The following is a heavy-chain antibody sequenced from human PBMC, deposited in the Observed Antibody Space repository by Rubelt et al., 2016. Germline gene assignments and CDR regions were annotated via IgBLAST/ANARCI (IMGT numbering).Heavy chain of an antibody. Sequence: QVQLQQWGAGLLKPSETLSLTCAVYGGSFSGYYWSWIRQPPGKGLEWIGEINHSGSTNYNPSLKSRGTISVDTSKNQFSLKLSSGTAADTAVYYWARGLARAAAAPRRLWFDPWGQGTLVTVSS. CDR1: GGSFSGYY. CDR3: ARGLARAAAAPRRLWFDP. J-gene: IGHJ5*02. V-gene: IGHV4-34*01. CDR2: INHSGST. D-gene: IGHD6-13*01.